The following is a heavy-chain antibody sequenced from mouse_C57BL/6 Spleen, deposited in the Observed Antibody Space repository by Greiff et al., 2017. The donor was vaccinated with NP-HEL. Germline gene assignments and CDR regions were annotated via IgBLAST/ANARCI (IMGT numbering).Heavy chain of an antibody. D-gene: IGHD1-1*01. CDR1: GFNIKDDY. J-gene: IGHJ2*01. CDR2: IDPENGDT. Sequence: EVQLQESGAELVRPGASVKLSCTASGFNIKDDYMHWVKQRPEQGLEWIGWIDPENGDTEYASKFQGKATITADTSSNTAYLQLSSLTSEDTAVYYCTIYYYGSPFDYWGQGTTLTVSS. CDR3: TIYYYGSPFDY. V-gene: IGHV14-4*01.